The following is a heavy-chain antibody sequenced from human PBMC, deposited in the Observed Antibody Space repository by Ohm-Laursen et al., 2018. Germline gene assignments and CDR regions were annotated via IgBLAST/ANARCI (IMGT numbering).Heavy chain of an antibody. V-gene: IGHV3-11*01. Sequence: LSLTCAVSGFTFSDYYMTWIRQAPGKGLEWVSYITSSGSTIYYADSVKGRFTISRDNAKNSLYLQMNSLRPEDTAVYYCARLLSGSSPEDYWGQGTLVTVSS. CDR3: ARLLSGSSPEDY. CDR1: GFTFSDYY. J-gene: IGHJ4*02. D-gene: IGHD1-26*01. CDR2: ITSSGSTI.